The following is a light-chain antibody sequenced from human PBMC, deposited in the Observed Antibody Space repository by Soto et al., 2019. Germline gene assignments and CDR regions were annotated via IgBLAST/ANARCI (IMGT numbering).Light chain of an antibody. V-gene: IGLV2-14*03. J-gene: IGLJ1*01. Sequence: QSVLTQPASVSGSPGQSITISCTGTSSDVGGYNYVSWYQHHPGKAPKLIIYDVSNRPSGVSNRFSGSKSGNTASLTISGLQPEGEADYYCSSYTTCNTRLLVFGTGTKVTVL. CDR2: DVS. CDR1: SSDVGGYNY. CDR3: SSYTTCNTRLLV.